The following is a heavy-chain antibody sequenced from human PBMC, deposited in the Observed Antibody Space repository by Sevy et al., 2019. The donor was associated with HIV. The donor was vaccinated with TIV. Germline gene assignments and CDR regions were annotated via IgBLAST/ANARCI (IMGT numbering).Heavy chain of an antibody. Sequence: GGSLRLSCAASQFTFSHCGMHWVRQAPGKGLEWVAFIKYDGNNRNYADSVKGRLTISRDNSRNTLYLQMNSLRSEDTAIYYCAKNTAAAGTGGFHYWGHGTLVTVSS. V-gene: IGHV3-30*02. CDR3: AKNTAAAGTGGFHY. J-gene: IGHJ4*01. CDR1: QFTFSHCG. CDR2: IKYDGNNR. D-gene: IGHD6-13*01.